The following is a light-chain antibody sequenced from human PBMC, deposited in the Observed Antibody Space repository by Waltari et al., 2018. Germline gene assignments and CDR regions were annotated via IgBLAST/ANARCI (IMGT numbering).Light chain of an antibody. J-gene: IGKJ1*01. CDR3: QQYGQT. CDR2: GAS. CDR1: QTVSSNF. Sequence: EIVLTQSPGTLSLSPGERATLSCRPSQTVSSNFLAWYQQKRGQAPRLLIDGASNRATCIPDRVSGSGSGTHFTLTISRLEPEDFAVYYCQQYGQTFGQGTKVEIK. V-gene: IGKV3-20*01.